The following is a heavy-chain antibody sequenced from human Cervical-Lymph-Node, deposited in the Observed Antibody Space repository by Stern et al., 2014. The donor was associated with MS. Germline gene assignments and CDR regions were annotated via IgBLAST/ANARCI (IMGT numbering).Heavy chain of an antibody. Sequence: EMQLVESGGGLVKPGGSLRLSCAASGFSFRYYTMSWVRQAPGKGLEWVSSISSSLTYIYYADSLKGRFTISRDNAKNQLHLLMNSLRADDPAVYFCAREEDNTYNFEHWGQGTLVTVSS. D-gene: IGHD5-18*01. CDR3: AREEDNTYNFEH. CDR1: GFSFRYYT. J-gene: IGHJ4*02. CDR2: ISSSLTYI. V-gene: IGHV3-21*01.